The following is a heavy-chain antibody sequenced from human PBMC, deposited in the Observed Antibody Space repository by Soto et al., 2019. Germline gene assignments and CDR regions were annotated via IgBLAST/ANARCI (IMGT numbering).Heavy chain of an antibody. D-gene: IGHD6-19*01. V-gene: IGHV3-23*01. J-gene: IGHJ4*02. CDR1: GFTFSSYA. CDR2: ISGSGGST. CDR3: AKDPRIAVTVYYLDC. Sequence: GGSLRLSCAASGFTFSSYAMSWVRQAPGKGLEWVSAISGSGGSTYYADSVKGRFTISRDNSKNSLYLQSNSLRAEDTAVYFCAKDPRIAVTVYYLDCWGQGTLGTAAS.